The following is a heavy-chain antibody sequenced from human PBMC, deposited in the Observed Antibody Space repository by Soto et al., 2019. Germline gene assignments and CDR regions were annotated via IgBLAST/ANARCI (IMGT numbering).Heavy chain of an antibody. D-gene: IGHD2-2*02. J-gene: IGHJ4*02. CDR2: ISYDGGNK. V-gene: IGHV3-30*18. Sequence: GSLRLSCAPSGFTFSRYCMHWVPQAPGKGLEWVAVISYDGGNKYYAISVKGRFTISRDNSKNTLYLQMNSLRAEDTAVYYCANPYRGEVYWGQGTLVTVSS. CDR1: GFTFSRYC. CDR3: ANPYRGEVY.